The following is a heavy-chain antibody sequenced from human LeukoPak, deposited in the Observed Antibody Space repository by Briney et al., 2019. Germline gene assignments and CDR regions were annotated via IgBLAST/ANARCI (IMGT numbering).Heavy chain of an antibody. CDR2: ISYDGSNK. V-gene: IGHV3-30*03. D-gene: IGHD1-26*01. CDR3: ARGGVGATTGYYYGMDV. CDR1: GFTFSSYG. Sequence: GRSLRLSCAASGFTFSSYGMHWVRQAPGKGLEWVAVISYDGSNKYYADSVKGRFTISRDNSKNTLYLQVNSLRAEDTAVYYCARGGVGATTGYYYGMDVWGQGTTVTVSS. J-gene: IGHJ6*02.